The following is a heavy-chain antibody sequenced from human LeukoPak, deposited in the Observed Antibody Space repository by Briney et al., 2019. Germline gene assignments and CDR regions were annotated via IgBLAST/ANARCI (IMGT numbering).Heavy chain of an antibody. J-gene: IGHJ4*02. Sequence: SETLSLTCAVYGGSFSGYYWSWIRQPPGKGLKWIGEINHSGSTNYNPSLKSRVTISVDTSKNQFSLKLSSVTAADTAVYYCARDPDYYYDSSGSSYWGQGTLVTVSS. V-gene: IGHV4-34*01. D-gene: IGHD3-22*01. CDR3: ARDPDYYYDSSGSSY. CDR2: INHSGST. CDR1: GGSFSGYY.